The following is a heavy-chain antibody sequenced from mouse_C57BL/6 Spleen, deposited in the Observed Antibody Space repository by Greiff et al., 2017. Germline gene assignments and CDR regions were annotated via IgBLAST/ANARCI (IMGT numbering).Heavy chain of an antibody. CDR2: IYPGNSDT. V-gene: IGHV1-5*01. D-gene: IGHD1-2*01. CDR1: GYTFTSYW. J-gene: IGHJ1*03. CDR3: TRRTTAHWYFDV. Sequence: EVQLQQSGTVLARPGASVKMSCKTSGYTFTSYWMHWVKQRPGQGLEWIGAIYPGNSDTSYNQKFKGKAKLTAVTSASTAYMELSSLTNEDSAVYYCTRRTTAHWYFDVWGTGTTVTVSS.